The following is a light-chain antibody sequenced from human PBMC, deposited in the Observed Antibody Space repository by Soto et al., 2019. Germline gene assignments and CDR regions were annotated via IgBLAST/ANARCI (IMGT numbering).Light chain of an antibody. Sequence: QSVLTQSSSASASLGSSVKLTCTLSSGHSSYIIAWHQQQPGKAPRYLMKLEGSGSYNKGSGVPDRFSGSSSGADRYLTIANLQFEDEADYYCETWDNNTHVYGTGTKLTVL. J-gene: IGLJ1*01. V-gene: IGLV4-60*02. CDR1: SGHSSYI. CDR2: LEGSGSY. CDR3: ETWDNNTHV.